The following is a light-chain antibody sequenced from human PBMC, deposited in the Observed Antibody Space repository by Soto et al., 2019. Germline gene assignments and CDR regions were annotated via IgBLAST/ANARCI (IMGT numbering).Light chain of an antibody. CDR1: SSDVGGYNY. CDR2: DVS. V-gene: IGLV2-11*01. CDR3: CSYAGSFVV. Sequence: QSALTQPRSVSGSPGQSVTISCTGTSSDVGGYNYVSWYQQHPGKAPKLMIYDVSKRPSGVPDRFSGSTSGNTASLTISGLQAEDEADYYCCSYAGSFVVFGGGTQLTVL. J-gene: IGLJ2*01.